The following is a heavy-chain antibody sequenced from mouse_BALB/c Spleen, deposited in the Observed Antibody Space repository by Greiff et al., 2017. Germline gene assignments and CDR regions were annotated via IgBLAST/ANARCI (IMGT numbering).Heavy chain of an antibody. CDR2: ISYDGSN. CDR1: GYSITSGYY. D-gene: IGHD1-2*01. V-gene: IGHV3-6*02. CDR3: ARDQITTAPAWFAY. Sequence: QESGPGLVKPSQSLSLTCSVTGYSITSGYYWNWIRQFPGNKLEWMGYISYDGSNNYNPSLKNRISITRDTSKNQFFLKLNSVTTEDTATYYCARDQITTAPAWFAYWGQGTLVTVSA. J-gene: IGHJ3*01.